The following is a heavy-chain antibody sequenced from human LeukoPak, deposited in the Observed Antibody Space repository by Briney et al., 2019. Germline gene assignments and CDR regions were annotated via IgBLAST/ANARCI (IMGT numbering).Heavy chain of an antibody. Sequence: GGSLRLSCAASGFTFSSYAMHWVRQAPGKGLEWVAVISYDGSNKYYADSVKGRFTISRDNSKNTLYLQMNSLRAEDTAVYYCARDPYILRTSYYFDYWGQGTLVTVSS. CDR3: ARDPYILRTSYYFDY. D-gene: IGHD3-16*01. CDR2: ISYDGSNK. CDR1: GFTFSSYA. J-gene: IGHJ4*02. V-gene: IGHV3-30*04.